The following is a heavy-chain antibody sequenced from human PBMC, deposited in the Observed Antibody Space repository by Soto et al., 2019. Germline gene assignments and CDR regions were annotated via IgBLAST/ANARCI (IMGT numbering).Heavy chain of an antibody. J-gene: IGHJ6*02. CDR1: GYSFTSYW. CDR3: ARKGYNWNYKPYYGMDV. Sequence: GESLKISCKGSGYSFTSYWIGWVRQMPGKGLEWMGIIYPGDSDTRYSPSFQGQVTISADKSISTAYLQWSSLKASDTAMYYCARKGYNWNYKPYYGMDVWGQGTTVTVSS. D-gene: IGHD1-7*01. V-gene: IGHV5-51*01. CDR2: IYPGDSDT.